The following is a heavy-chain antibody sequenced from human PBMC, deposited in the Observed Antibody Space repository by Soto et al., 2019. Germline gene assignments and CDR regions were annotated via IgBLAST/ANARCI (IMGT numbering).Heavy chain of an antibody. V-gene: IGHV4-31*03. Sequence: PSETLSLTCTVSGGSISSGGYYWSWIRQHPGKGLEWIGYIYHSGSTYYNPSLKSRVTISVDTSKNQFSLKLSSVTAADTAVYYCATVDTAMVAFDYWGQGTLVTVSS. CDR2: IYHSGST. D-gene: IGHD5-18*01. CDR1: GGSISSGGYY. J-gene: IGHJ4*02. CDR3: ATVDTAMVAFDY.